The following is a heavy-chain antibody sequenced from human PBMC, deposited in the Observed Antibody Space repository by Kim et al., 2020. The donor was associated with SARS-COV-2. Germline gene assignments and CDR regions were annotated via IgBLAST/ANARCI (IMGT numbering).Heavy chain of an antibody. V-gene: IGHV3-23*01. Sequence: GGSLRLSCAASGFTFRSYAMSWVRQAPGKGLAWVSAISDNGGGTYYADSVKGRFTISRDNPKNGLYLQMNSLRAEDTAVYYCAKLNWDGLADYWGQGTLV. CDR1: GFTFRSYA. J-gene: IGHJ4*02. D-gene: IGHD1-1*01. CDR2: ISDNGGGT. CDR3: AKLNWDGLADY.